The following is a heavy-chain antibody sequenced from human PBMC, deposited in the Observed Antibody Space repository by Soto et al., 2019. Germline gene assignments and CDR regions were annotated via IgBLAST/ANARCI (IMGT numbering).Heavy chain of an antibody. Sequence: SETLSLTCTVSGGSISSGAFYWSWIRQHPGKGLEWIGHIHFSGGTYYNPSLKSRITISVDTSKNQFSLRLSSVTAADTAVYYCARGTCCTHGVCKDFDPWGQGTLVTVSS. D-gene: IGHD2-8*01. CDR3: ARGTCCTHGVCKDFDP. J-gene: IGHJ5*02. CDR1: GGSISSGAFY. V-gene: IGHV4-31*03. CDR2: IHFSGGT.